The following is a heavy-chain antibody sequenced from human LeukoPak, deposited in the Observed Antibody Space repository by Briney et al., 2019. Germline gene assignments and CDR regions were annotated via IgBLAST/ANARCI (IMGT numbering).Heavy chain of an antibody. CDR2: INHSGST. Sequence: GKGLEWIGEINHSGSTNYNPSLKSRVTISVDTSKNQFSPKLSSVTAADTAVYYCARVPGDYWGQGTLVTVSS. CDR3: ARVPGDY. V-gene: IGHV4-34*01. J-gene: IGHJ4*02. D-gene: IGHD7-27*01.